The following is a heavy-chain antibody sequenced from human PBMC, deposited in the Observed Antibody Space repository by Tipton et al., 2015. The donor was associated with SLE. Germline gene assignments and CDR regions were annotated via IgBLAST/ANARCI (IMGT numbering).Heavy chain of an antibody. J-gene: IGHJ4*02. CDR3: ARGESPGGTFDY. CDR1: DYSISSGYY. D-gene: IGHD1-26*01. Sequence: TLSLTCTVSDYSISSGYYWGWIRQPPGKGLEWIGSIYHSGSTYYNPSLKGRITISVDTSKKQFSLKVSSVTAADTAIYYCARGESPGGTFDYWGQGTLVTVSS. V-gene: IGHV4-38-2*02. CDR2: IYHSGST.